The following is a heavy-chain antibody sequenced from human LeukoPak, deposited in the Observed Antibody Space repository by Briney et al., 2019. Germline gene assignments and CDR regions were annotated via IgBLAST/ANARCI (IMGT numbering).Heavy chain of an antibody. CDR1: GYTFTVYF. D-gene: IGHD3-22*01. CDR3: ARELNYDSSGYYFDY. Sequence: ASVKVSCKASGYTFTVYFMHWVRQAPGQGLEWMGWINPNSGGTNYAQKFQGMVSMTRDTSISTAYMELSRLRSDDTAVYYCARELNYDSSGYYFDYWGQGTLVTVSS. CDR2: INPNSGGT. J-gene: IGHJ4*02. V-gene: IGHV1-2*02.